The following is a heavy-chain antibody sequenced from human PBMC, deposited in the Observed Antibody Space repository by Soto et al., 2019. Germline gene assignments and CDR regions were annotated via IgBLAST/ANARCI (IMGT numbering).Heavy chain of an antibody. D-gene: IGHD3-10*01. CDR1: GFTFSGSA. Sequence: EVQLVESGGGLVQPGGSLKLSCAASGFTFSGSAMHWVRQASGKGLEWVGRIRSKANSYATAYDASVKGRFTISRDDSKDTAYLQMNSLKTEDTAVYYCTRRAYGSGSYYWFDPWGQGTLVTVSS. J-gene: IGHJ5*02. CDR3: TRRAYGSGSYYWFDP. CDR2: IRSKANSYAT. V-gene: IGHV3-73*01.